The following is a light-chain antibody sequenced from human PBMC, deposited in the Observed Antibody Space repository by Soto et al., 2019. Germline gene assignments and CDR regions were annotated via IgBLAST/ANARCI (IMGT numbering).Light chain of an antibody. Sequence: DIQMTQSPSTLSASVGDRVTITCRASQSISSWLAWYQQKAGKAPKLVIYKASSLESGVPSRFSGSGSGTEFTLTINSLQPDDFATYYCQQYNSYLYTFGQGTKLEIK. CDR2: KAS. V-gene: IGKV1-5*03. J-gene: IGKJ2*01. CDR3: QQYNSYLYT. CDR1: QSISSW.